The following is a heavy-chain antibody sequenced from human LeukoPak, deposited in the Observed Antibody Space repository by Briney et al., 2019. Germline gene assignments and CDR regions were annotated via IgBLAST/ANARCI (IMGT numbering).Heavy chain of an antibody. J-gene: IGHJ6*02. CDR3: ARGGGLDV. CDR1: GFTFSNFW. D-gene: IGHD3-16*01. CDR2: IYGDGSFT. Sequence: QPGGSLRLSCAASGFTFSNFWMHWVRQAPGKGLVWVALIYGDGSFTRYADSVKGRFTISRDNAKNSLYLQMSNLRAEDTAVYFCARGGGLDVWGQGATVTVSS. V-gene: IGHV3-74*01.